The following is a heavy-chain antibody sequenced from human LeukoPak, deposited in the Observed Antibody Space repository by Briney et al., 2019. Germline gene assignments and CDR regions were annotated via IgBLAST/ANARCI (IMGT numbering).Heavy chain of an antibody. D-gene: IGHD6-19*01. Sequence: ASVKVSCKASGYTFTAYYLHWVRQVPGQGLEWMGWINPKSGGTNYAQKFQGRVTMTRDTSITTAYMELRRLTSDDTAVYFCARAGPLGSGWYSNYWGHGTLVTVSS. V-gene: IGHV1-2*02. CDR1: GYTFTAYY. J-gene: IGHJ4*01. CDR3: ARAGPLGSGWYSNY. CDR2: INPKSGGT.